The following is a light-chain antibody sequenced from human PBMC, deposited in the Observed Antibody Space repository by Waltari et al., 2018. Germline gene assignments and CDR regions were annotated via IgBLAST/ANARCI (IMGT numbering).Light chain of an antibody. V-gene: IGKV3-15*01. J-gene: IGKJ4*01. CDR2: GAY. Sequence: EIVLTQSPATLSLSPGERGTLSCRASQSVTSSLAWYQQKPGQAARLLIYGAYSRATGIPDRFSGSGSGTDFTLTIRSLEPEDFAVYYCQQYFNWPLTFGGGAKVEIK. CDR1: QSVTSS. CDR3: QQYFNWPLT.